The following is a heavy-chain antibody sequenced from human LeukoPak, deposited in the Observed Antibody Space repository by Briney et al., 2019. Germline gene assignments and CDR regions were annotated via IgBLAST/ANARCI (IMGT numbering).Heavy chain of an antibody. Sequence: PSQTLSLTCTVSGGSISSGGYYWSWIRQHPGKGLEWIGYIYYSGSTYYNPSLKSRVTISVDTSKNQFSLKLSSVTAADTAVYYCARLMGTIFGVVIPYLDYWGQGTLVTVSS. CDR2: IYYSGST. CDR1: GGSISSGGYY. CDR3: ARLMGTIFGVVIPYLDY. D-gene: IGHD3-3*01. V-gene: IGHV4-31*03. J-gene: IGHJ4*02.